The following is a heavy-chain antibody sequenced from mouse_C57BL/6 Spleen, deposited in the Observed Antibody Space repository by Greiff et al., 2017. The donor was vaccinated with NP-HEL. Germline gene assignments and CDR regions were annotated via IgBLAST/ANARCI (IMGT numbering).Heavy chain of an antibody. D-gene: IGHD3-1*01. CDR1: GYTFTSYW. V-gene: IGHV1-53*01. CDR2: INPSNGGT. Sequence: QVHVKQPGTELVKPGASVKLSCKASGYTFTSYWMHWVKQRPGQGLEWIGNINPSNGGTNYNEKFKSKATLTVDKSSSTAYMQLSSLTSEDSAVYYCARSGAYNAMDYWGQGTSVTVSS. J-gene: IGHJ4*01. CDR3: ARSGAYNAMDY.